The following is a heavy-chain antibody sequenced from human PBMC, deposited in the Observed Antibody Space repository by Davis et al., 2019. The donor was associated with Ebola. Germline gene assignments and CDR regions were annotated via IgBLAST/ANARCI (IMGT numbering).Heavy chain of an antibody. D-gene: IGHD3-3*01. CDR2: ISYDGTNK. CDR1: GFTFSSYA. Sequence: GGSLRLSCAASGFTFSSYAMHWVRQAPGKGLEWVALISYDGTNKYYADSVKGRFTISRDNSKNTLYLQMNSLRVEDTAVYYCARPLRFLESFLSLPDYWGQGTLVTVSS. CDR3: ARPLRFLESFLSLPDY. V-gene: IGHV3-30*04. J-gene: IGHJ4*02.